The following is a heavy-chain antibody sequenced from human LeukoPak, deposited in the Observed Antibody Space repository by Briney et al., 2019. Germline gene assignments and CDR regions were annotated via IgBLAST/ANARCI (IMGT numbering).Heavy chain of an antibody. CDR1: GGSISSYY. J-gene: IGHJ3*02. V-gene: IGHV4-59*01. Sequence: SETLSLTCTVSGGSISSYYWSWIRQPPGKGLERIGNIYYSGSTNYNPSLKSRVTISVDTSKNQFSLKLSSVTAADTAVYYCARDRRFDWLNRDDAFDIWGQGTMVTVSS. D-gene: IGHD3-9*01. CDR2: IYYSGST. CDR3: ARDRRFDWLNRDDAFDI.